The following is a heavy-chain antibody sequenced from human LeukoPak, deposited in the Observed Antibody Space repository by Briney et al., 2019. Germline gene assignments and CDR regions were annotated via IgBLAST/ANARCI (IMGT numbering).Heavy chain of an antibody. CDR3: ARDLISTQLRLGELSLLLGY. CDR2: INAGNGNT. D-gene: IGHD3-16*02. J-gene: IGHJ4*02. Sequence: ASVKFSCKASGYTFTSYAMHWVRQAPGQRLEWMGWINAGNGNTKYSQEFQGRVTITRDTSASTAYMELSSLRSEDMAVYYCARDLISTQLRLGELSLLLGYWGQGTLVTVSS. V-gene: IGHV1-3*03. CDR1: GYTFTSYA.